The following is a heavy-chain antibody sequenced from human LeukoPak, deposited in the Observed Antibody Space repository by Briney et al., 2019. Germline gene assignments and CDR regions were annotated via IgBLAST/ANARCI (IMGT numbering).Heavy chain of an antibody. CDR2: ISSSSSYI. Sequence: GGSLRLSCAASGFTFSSYSMNWVRQAPGKGLEWVSSISSSSSYIYYADSVKGRFTISRDNAKNSPYLQMNSLRAEDTAVYYCARASLYYPTAFDYWGQGTLVTVSS. V-gene: IGHV3-21*01. J-gene: IGHJ4*02. CDR3: ARASLYYPTAFDY. D-gene: IGHD3-10*01. CDR1: GFTFSSYS.